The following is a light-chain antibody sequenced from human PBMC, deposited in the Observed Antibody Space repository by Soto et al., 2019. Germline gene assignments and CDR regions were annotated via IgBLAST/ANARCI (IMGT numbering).Light chain of an antibody. CDR3: QQYNNYWT. CDR1: QDINKW. Sequence: DIQMTQSPSTLSASVGDRVTITCRASQDINKWLAWYQQKPGTAPKLLISKASILESGVPSRFSGSGSGTDYTLIISSLQPDDFATYYCQQYNNYWTLGQGTKVDI. V-gene: IGKV1-5*03. J-gene: IGKJ1*01. CDR2: KAS.